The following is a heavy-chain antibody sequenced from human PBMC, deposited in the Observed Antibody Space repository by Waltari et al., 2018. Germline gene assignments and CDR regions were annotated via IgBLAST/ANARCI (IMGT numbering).Heavy chain of an antibody. D-gene: IGHD1-1*01. J-gene: IGHJ4*02. CDR1: GFPFKYYW. CDR2: INQDGRDK. V-gene: IGHV3-7*01. CDR3: ARDVPNGYFDY. Sequence: EVHLVQSGGGLLQPGGSLRVSCGAPGFPFKYYWMTRVRQAPGKGREWVANINQDGRDKNYVDSVEGRFTISRDNAQNSVYLQMNSLRAEDTAVYYCARDVPNGYFDYWGSGTLVTVSS.